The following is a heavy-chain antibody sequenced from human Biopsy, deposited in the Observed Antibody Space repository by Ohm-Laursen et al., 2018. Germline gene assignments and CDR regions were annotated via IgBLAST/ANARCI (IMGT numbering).Heavy chain of an antibody. CDR1: GGSVSSGGFY. CDR3: ARRPYGGTRYWYFDL. Sequence: SQTLSLTCTVSGGSVSSGGFYWSWIRQHPGKGLEWIGYIYYSGTTYYNPSLKSLVTLSVDTSKNQFSLKLNSVTAADTAVYYCARRPYGGTRYWYFDLWGRGTLVTVSS. CDR2: IYYSGTT. V-gene: IGHV4-31*01. D-gene: IGHD4-23*01. J-gene: IGHJ2*01.